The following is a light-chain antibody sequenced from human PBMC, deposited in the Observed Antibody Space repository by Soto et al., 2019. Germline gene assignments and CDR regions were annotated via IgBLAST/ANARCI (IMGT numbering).Light chain of an antibody. CDR3: QQYENYWT. V-gene: IGKV1-5*01. J-gene: IGKJ1*01. CDR1: QSISSW. Sequence: DIQMTQSPSTLSASVGDRVPITCRASQSISSWLAWYQHKPGKAPKLLIYDASNLDSGVPSRFSGSGSGTEFSLTISNLQPDDCATYYCQQYENYWTFGQGTKVDIK. CDR2: DAS.